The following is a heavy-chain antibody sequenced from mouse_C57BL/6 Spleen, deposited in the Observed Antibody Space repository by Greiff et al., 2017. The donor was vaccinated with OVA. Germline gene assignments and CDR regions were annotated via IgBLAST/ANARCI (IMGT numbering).Heavy chain of an antibody. J-gene: IGHJ2*01. CDR1: GYAFSSYW. Sequence: QVQLQQSGAELVKPGASVKISCKASGYAFSSYWMNWVKQRPGKGLEWIGQIYPGDGDTNYNEKFKGKATLTADKSSSTAYMQLSSLTSEDSAVYFCARGGFYDGYYDYWGQGTTLTVSS. D-gene: IGHD2-3*01. CDR2: IYPGDGDT. V-gene: IGHV1-80*01. CDR3: ARGGFYDGYYDY.